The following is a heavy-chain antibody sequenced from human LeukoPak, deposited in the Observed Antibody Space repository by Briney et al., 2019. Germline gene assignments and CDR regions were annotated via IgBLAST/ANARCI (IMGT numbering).Heavy chain of an antibody. CDR3: VKDGGHGYKSYDY. Sequence: PGGSLRLSCSASGFTFSNYDMHWVRQAPGKGLEYVSVISSDGVRTYYTDSVKGRFTISRDNSRNTLYLQMTSLRADDTAVYHCVKDGGHGYKSYDYWGQGTLVTVSS. CDR1: GFTFSNYD. CDR2: ISSDGVRT. V-gene: IGHV3-64D*08. J-gene: IGHJ4*02. D-gene: IGHD5-24*01.